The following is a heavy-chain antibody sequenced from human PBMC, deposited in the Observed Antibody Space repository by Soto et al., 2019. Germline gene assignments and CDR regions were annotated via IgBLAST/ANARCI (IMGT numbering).Heavy chain of an antibody. CDR3: ARGRYGDY. V-gene: IGHV1-18*01. D-gene: IGHD1-1*01. CDR2: FSAHNGNT. CDR1: GYTFTSYG. Sequence: QVHLVPSGAEVKKPGASVKVSSKASGYTFTSYGITWVRQAPGQGLEWMGWFSAHNGNTDYAQKLQGRVIVTRDTSTSTAYMELRSLISDDTAVYYCARGRYGDYWGQGALVTVSS. J-gene: IGHJ4*02.